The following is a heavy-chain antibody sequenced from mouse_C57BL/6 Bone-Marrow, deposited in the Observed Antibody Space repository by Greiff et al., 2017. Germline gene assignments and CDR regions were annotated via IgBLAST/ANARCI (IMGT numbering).Heavy chain of an antibody. V-gene: IGHV5-12*01. Sequence: EVKLMESGGGLVQPGGSLKLSCAASGFTFSDYYMYWVRQTPEKRLEWVAYISNGGGSTYYPDTVKGRFTISRDNAKNTLYLQMSRLKSEDTAMYYCARHADDGYYVPFAYWGQGTLVTVYA. CDR3: ARHADDGYYVPFAY. J-gene: IGHJ3*01. CDR2: ISNGGGST. D-gene: IGHD2-3*01. CDR1: GFTFSDYY.